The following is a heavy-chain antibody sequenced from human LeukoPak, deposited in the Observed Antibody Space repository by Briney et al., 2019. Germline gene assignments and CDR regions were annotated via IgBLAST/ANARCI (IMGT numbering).Heavy chain of an antibody. CDR2: IHTSGST. CDR1: GGSFSGYY. CDR3: ARDRTEDSSGSPLDY. D-gene: IGHD3-22*01. J-gene: IGHJ4*02. Sequence: SETLSLTCAVYGGSFSGYYWSWIRQPPGKGLEWIGRIHTSGSTNYNPSLKSRVTMSVDTSKNQFSLKLSSVTAADTAVYYCARDRTEDSSGSPLDYWGQGTLVTVSS. V-gene: IGHV4-4*07.